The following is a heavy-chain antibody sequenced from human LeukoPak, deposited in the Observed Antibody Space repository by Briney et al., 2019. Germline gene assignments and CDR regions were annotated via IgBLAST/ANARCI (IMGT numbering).Heavy chain of an antibody. V-gene: IGHV1-2*06. J-gene: IGHJ4*02. CDR3: ARGRIPYSSSWRPFDY. CDR1: GYTFTGYY. CDR2: INPNSGGT. D-gene: IGHD6-13*01. Sequence: GASVKVSCKASGYTFTGYYMHWVRQAPGQGLEWMGRINPNSGGTNYAQKFQGRVTMTRDTSISTAYMELSSLRSEDTAVYYCARGRIPYSSSWRPFDYWGQGTLVTVSS.